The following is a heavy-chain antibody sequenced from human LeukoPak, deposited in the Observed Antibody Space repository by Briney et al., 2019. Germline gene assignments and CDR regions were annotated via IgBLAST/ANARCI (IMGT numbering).Heavy chain of an antibody. CDR2: ISGDGVST. J-gene: IGHJ4*02. D-gene: IGHD3-10*01. CDR3: AKSLHNTKWFAAFDC. V-gene: IGHV3-23*01. CDR1: GFTFTSYV. Sequence: GGSLRLSCTASGFTFTSYVMSWVRQAPGKGLEWVSGISGDGVSTWYADSVRGRFATSRDSSKNTLYPQMNSLRGEDAAAYYCAKSLHNTKWFAAFDCWGQGILVTVSS.